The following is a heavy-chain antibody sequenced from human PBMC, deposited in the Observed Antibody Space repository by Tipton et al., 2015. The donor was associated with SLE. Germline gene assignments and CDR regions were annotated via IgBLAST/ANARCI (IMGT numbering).Heavy chain of an antibody. CDR3: AREAMTYDSYFDL. V-gene: IGHV3-74*01. Sequence: SLRLSCTASGFNFNYYWMHWVRQVPGKGLLWVSHINSGGTTTTYADSVKGRFTISRDNTKNTLYLHMNSLRAEDTAVYYCAREAMTYDSYFDLWGRGTLVTVSS. D-gene: IGHD3-3*01. CDR2: INSGGTTT. CDR1: GFNFNYYW. J-gene: IGHJ2*01.